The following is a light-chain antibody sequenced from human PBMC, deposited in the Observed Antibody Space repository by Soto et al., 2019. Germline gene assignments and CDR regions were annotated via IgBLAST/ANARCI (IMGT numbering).Light chain of an antibody. CDR3: QVWDSSSDHPYYV. Sequence: SCELTQAPSESVAPGKTARITCGGNNIGSKSVHWYQQKPGQAPVLVIYYDSDRPSGIPERFSGSNSGNTATLTISRVEAGDEADYYCQVWDSSSDHPYYVFGTGTKLTVL. CDR1: NIGSKS. V-gene: IGLV3-21*04. J-gene: IGLJ1*01. CDR2: YDS.